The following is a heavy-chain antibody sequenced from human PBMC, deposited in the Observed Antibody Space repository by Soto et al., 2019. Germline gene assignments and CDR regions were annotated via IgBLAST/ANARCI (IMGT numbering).Heavy chain of an antibody. J-gene: IGHJ3*02. V-gene: IGHV3-11*01. CDR3: AREDSVTDFWSGIPDAFDI. Sequence: PGGSLRLSCAASGFTFSDYYMSWIRQAPGKGLEWVSYISSSGSTIYYADSVKGRFTISRDNAKNSLYLQMNSLRAEDTAVYYCAREDSVTDFWSGIPDAFDIWGQGTMVTVS. CDR1: GFTFSDYY. CDR2: ISSSGSTI. D-gene: IGHD3-3*01.